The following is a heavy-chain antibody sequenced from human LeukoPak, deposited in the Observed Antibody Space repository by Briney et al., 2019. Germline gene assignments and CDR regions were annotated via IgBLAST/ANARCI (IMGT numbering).Heavy chain of an antibody. V-gene: IGHV3-49*04. D-gene: IGHD4-17*01. Sequence: GGSLRLSCAASGFTFSSYEMNWVRQAPGKGLEWVGFIRSKAYGGTTEYAASVKGRFTISRDDSKSIAYLQMNSLKTEDTAVYYCTREHHDYGDYYPYFDYWGQGTLVTVSS. CDR3: TREHHDYGDYYPYFDY. CDR2: IRSKAYGGTT. J-gene: IGHJ4*02. CDR1: GFTFSSYE.